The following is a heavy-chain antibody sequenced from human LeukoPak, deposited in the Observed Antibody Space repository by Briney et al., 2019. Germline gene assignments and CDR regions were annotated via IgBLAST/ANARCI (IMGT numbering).Heavy chain of an antibody. J-gene: IGHJ4*02. CDR2: ISGYNGNA. D-gene: IGHD2-2*03. V-gene: IGHV1-18*01. CDR3: ARDKGAGYCSSTSCYPYYFDY. CDR1: GYTFTTYG. Sequence: GAPVKLSCKASGYTFTTYGLSWVRQAPGQGLEWMGWISGYNGNANYPQKLQGRVTMTTDKSTSPAYMELSSLRSEDAAVYYCARDKGAGYCSSTSCYPYYFDYWGQGTLVTVSS.